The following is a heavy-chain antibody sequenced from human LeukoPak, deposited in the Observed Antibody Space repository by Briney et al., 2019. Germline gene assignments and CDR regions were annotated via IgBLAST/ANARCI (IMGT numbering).Heavy chain of an antibody. CDR3: AAPGSSGYYGMYYGMDV. V-gene: IGHV1-58*02. CDR1: GFTFTSSA. J-gene: IGHJ6*02. Sequence: SVKVSCKASGFTFTSSAMQWVRQARGQRLEWIGWIVVGSGNTNYAQKFQERVTITRDMSTSTSYMELSSLRSEDTAVYYCAAPGSSGYYGMYYGMDVWGQGTTVTVSS. CDR2: IVVGSGNT. D-gene: IGHD3-22*01.